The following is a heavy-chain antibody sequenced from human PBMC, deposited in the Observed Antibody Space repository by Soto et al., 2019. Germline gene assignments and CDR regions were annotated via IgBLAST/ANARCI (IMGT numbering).Heavy chain of an antibody. D-gene: IGHD3-22*01. Sequence: PGESLKISCKGSGYSFTNYWIGWVRQMPGKGLEWMGIIYPGDSDTRYSPSFQDQVTISADKSINSAYLQWSRLKASDTAMYYCARGWTYYDSFNYYVGDGFDIRGQGTMVTVSS. CDR3: ARGWTYYDSFNYYVGDGFDI. V-gene: IGHV5-51*01. CDR1: GYSFTNYW. J-gene: IGHJ3*02. CDR2: IYPGDSDT.